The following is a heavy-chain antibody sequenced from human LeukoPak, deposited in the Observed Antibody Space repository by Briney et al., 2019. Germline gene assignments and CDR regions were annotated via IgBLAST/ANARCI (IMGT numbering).Heavy chain of an antibody. CDR2: IIPIFGRA. D-gene: IGHD3-10*01. CDR3: ASGGASSHSIMDV. J-gene: IGHJ6*03. V-gene: IGHV1-69*05. CDR1: GGTFRNYA. Sequence: SVKVSCKASGGTFRNYAFNWVRQAPGQGLEWMGVIIPIFGRANYAQKFQGSVTITTDESTSTAYMELNSLRSEDTAVYYCASGGASSHSIMDVWGKGTTVTVSS.